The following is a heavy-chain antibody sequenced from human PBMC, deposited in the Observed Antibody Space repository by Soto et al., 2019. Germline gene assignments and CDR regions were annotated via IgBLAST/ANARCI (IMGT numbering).Heavy chain of an antibody. CDR2: IWYDGSNK. Sequence: QVLLVESGGGVVQPGRSLRLSCAASGFTFSSYGMHWVRQAPGKGLEWVAVIWYDGSNKYYADSVKGRFTISRDNSKNTLYLQMNSLRAEDTAVYYCARDLRYSSSWYLGAEYFQHWGQGTLVTVSS. V-gene: IGHV3-33*01. D-gene: IGHD6-13*01. J-gene: IGHJ1*01. CDR1: GFTFSSYG. CDR3: ARDLRYSSSWYLGAEYFQH.